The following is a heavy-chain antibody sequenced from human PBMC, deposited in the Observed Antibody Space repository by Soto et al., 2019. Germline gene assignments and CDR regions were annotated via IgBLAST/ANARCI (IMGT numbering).Heavy chain of an antibody. J-gene: IGHJ5*02. CDR1: GGSFSGYY. CDR2: ITHSGST. D-gene: IGHD1-26*01. V-gene: IGHV4-34*01. CDR3: SRGPELFNLVHP. Sequence: QVQLQQWGAGLLKPSETLSLTCAVYGGSFSGYYWSWIRQPPGKGLEWIGEITHSGSTNYNPSLKEPVTNSRETAKNQVLLELTFVTAGEQGLVYCSRGPELFNLVHPLGQGNLV.